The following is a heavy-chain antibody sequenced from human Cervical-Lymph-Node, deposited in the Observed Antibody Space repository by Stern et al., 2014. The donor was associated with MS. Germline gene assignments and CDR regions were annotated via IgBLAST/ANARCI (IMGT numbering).Heavy chain of an antibody. CDR1: GFSFSDYS. V-gene: IGHV3-21*01. J-gene: IGHJ5*02. Sequence: MQLAQSGGGLVKPGGSLRLSCAASGFSFSDYSIYWVRQAPGKGLEWVSSISRNSSFKYYAHSLQGKFTITADNSKNSVFLELYSLRGEDADTCYCARRVGRTAVTTFDPWGQGTLVTVSS. CDR3: ARRVGRTAVTTFDP. CDR2: ISRNSSFK. D-gene: IGHD4-17*01.